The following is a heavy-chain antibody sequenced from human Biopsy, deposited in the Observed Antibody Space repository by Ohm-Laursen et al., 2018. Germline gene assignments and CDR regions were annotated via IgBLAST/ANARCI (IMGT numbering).Heavy chain of an antibody. CDR1: GFSLSSTGMR. CDR3: ARTRAHNFGALEF. D-gene: IGHD1-1*01. CDR2: IDWDDDK. V-gene: IGHV2-70*04. Sequence: TQTLLLSCSFSGFSLSSTGMRISWVRQPPGKALDCLGRIDWDDDKFYSPSLETRLSLSKDTTTNQVVLTLTDVDPEDTATYYCARTRAHNFGALEFWGQGILVTVSS. J-gene: IGHJ4*01.